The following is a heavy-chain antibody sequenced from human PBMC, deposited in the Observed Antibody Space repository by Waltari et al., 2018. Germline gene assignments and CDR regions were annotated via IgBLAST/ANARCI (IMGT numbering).Heavy chain of an antibody. D-gene: IGHD1-1*01. Sequence: QVQLQESGPGLVKPSETLSLTCTVSGGSISSYYWSWIRQPPGKGLEWIGYIYYSGSTNYNPALKSRVTISVDTSKNQFSRKLSSVTAADTAVYYCARGVREGTDFYYYYYMDVWGKGTTVTISS. V-gene: IGHV4-59*01. CDR3: ARGVREGTDFYYYYYMDV. J-gene: IGHJ6*03. CDR2: IYYSGST. CDR1: GGSISSYY.